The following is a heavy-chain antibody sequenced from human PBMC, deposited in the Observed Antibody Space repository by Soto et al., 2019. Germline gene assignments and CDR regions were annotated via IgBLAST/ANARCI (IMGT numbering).Heavy chain of an antibody. CDR1: GDSISSYY. Sequence: NPSETLSLTCTVSGDSISSYYWSWIRQPPGKGLEWIGFIFYSGSTNYNPSLKSRVTISLDTSKNQFSLKLSSVTAADTAVYYCARGRSNAFDIWGQGTMVTVSS. CDR3: ARGRSNAFDI. V-gene: IGHV4-59*01. CDR2: IFYSGST. J-gene: IGHJ3*02.